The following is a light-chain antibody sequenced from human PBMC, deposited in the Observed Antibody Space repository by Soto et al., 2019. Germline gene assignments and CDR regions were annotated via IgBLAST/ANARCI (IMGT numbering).Light chain of an antibody. CDR3: QQYNLLWT. CDR2: GAS. J-gene: IGKJ1*01. CDR1: QSVGSN. V-gene: IGKV3-15*01. Sequence: EIVMTQSPVTLSVSPGERVTLSCRASQSVGSNLAWFQHKVGQAPRLLIYGASTRATGDPARFSGSGSGTASTLIISSLQYEDFAVYYCQQYNLLWTFGQGTKVEIK.